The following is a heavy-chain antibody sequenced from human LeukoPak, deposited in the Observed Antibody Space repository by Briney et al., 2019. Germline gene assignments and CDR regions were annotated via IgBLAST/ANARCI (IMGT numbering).Heavy chain of an antibody. Sequence: SGTLSLTCAVSGGSITTTNWWSWVRQPPGKGLEWIGEVHLNGATNYNPSPESRFSMSIDKSNNHLSLEVTSVTAADTAMYYCTRESGAFSPFGFWGQGTLVTVSS. CDR3: TRESGAFSPFGF. CDR1: GGSITTTNW. D-gene: IGHD1-26*01. J-gene: IGHJ4*02. CDR2: VHLNGAT. V-gene: IGHV4-4*02.